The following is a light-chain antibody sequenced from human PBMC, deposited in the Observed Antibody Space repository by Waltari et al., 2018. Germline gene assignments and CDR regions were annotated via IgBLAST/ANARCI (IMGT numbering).Light chain of an antibody. V-gene: IGKV1-5*03. CDR1: QSILTW. Sequence: DTQMTPSPSTLSASVGDRVTITCRASQSILTWLAWYQQKPGKAPRLLIYKAFNLESGVPGRFSGSASGTEFNLTISSLQPDDSATYYCQQYHDYSAFGQGTKLEIK. CDR3: QQYHDYSA. J-gene: IGKJ2*01. CDR2: KAF.